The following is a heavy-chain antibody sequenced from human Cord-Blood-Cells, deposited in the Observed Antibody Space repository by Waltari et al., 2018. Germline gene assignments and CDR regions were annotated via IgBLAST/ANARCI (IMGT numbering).Heavy chain of an antibody. CDR3: ARKWDEKPHSPDYYYYYMDV. CDR1: GGTFSSYA. Sequence: QVQLVQSGAEVQKPGSSVKVSCKASGGTFSSYAISWVRQAPGPGSEWMGRIIPILGIANYAQKFQGRVTITADKSTSTAYMELSSLRSEDTAVYYCARKWDEKPHSPDYYYYYMDVWGKGTTVTVSS. J-gene: IGHJ6*03. CDR2: IIPILGIA. D-gene: IGHD1-26*01. V-gene: IGHV1-69*09.